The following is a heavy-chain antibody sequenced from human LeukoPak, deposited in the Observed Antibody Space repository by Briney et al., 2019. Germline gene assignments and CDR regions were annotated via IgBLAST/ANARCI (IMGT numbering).Heavy chain of an antibody. V-gene: IGHV3-9*03. CDR2: ISWNSGSI. CDR1: GFTFDDYA. CDR3: AKGGFGELLGYYFDY. Sequence: RAGRSLRLSCAASGFTFDDYAMHWVRQAPGKGLEWVSGISWNSGSIGYADSVKGRFTISRDNAKNSLYLQMNSLRAEDMALYYCAKGGFGELLGYYFDYWGQGTLVTVSS. J-gene: IGHJ4*02. D-gene: IGHD3-10*01.